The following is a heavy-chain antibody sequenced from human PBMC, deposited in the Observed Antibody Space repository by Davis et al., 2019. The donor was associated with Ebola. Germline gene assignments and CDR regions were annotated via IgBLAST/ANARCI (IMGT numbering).Heavy chain of an antibody. Sequence: PSETLSLTCTVSGGSISSSSYYWGWIRQPPGKGLEWIGSIYHSGSTYYNPSLKSRVTISVDTSKNQFSLKLSSVTAADTAVYYCARRQYNWNYFGYWGQGTLVTVSS. CDR2: IYHSGST. D-gene: IGHD1-20*01. V-gene: IGHV4-39*01. J-gene: IGHJ4*02. CDR3: ARRQYNWNYFGY. CDR1: GGSISSSSYY.